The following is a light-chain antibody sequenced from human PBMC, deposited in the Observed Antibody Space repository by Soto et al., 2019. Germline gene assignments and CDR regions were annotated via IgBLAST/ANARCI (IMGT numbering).Light chain of an antibody. CDR1: QGISSF. J-gene: IGKJ4*01. Sequence: DIQMTQSPSSLSASVGDRVTVTCRASQGISSFLAWYQQKPGKVPKLLIYAASTLQPGVPSRFSGSGYVTDFTLTISSLQPEDVATYYCQKYDSAPSLTFGGGTKVEIK. CDR2: AAS. CDR3: QKYDSAPSLT. V-gene: IGKV1-27*01.